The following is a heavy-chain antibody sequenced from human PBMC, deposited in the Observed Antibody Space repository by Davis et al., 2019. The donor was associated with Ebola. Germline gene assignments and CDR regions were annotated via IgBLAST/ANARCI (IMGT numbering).Heavy chain of an antibody. CDR3: ARDRGMIAAAGHFDY. D-gene: IGHD6-13*01. J-gene: IGHJ4*02. CDR2: ISAYYGTT. V-gene: IGHV1-18*01. CDR1: GYTFTTYG. Sequence: ASVKVSCKASGYTFTTYGISWVRQAPGQGLEWMGWISAYYGTTNYAQSLQGRVTMTTDTSTSTAYMELRSLRSDDTAVYYCARDRGMIAAAGHFDYWGQGTLVTVSS.